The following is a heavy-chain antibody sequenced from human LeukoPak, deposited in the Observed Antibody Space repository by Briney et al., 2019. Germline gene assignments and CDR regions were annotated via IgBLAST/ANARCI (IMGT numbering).Heavy chain of an antibody. CDR1: GFTLSDHN. Sequence: PGGSLRLSCAVSGFTLSDHNMDWVRQAPGKGLEWVGRTTTKAHSYTTEYAASVKGRFTISRDDSQNSLYLQMNSLKTEDTAVYYCARAPSGLDYWGQGILVTVSS. D-gene: IGHD2-15*01. J-gene: IGHJ4*02. CDR2: TTTKAHSYTT. V-gene: IGHV3-72*01. CDR3: ARAPSGLDY.